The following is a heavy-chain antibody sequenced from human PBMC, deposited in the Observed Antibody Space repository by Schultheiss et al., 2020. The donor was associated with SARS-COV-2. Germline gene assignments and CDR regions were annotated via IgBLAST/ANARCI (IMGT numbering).Heavy chain of an antibody. CDR1: GGSFSGYY. D-gene: IGHD3-16*02. Sequence: SQTLSLTCAVYGGSFSGYYWSWIRQPPGKGLEWIGEINHSGSTNYNPSLKSRVTISVDTSKNEFSLKLYSVTAADTAVYYCARHPPRSGDYVWGSYRSPYFDYWGQGTLVTVSS. CDR3: ARHPPRSGDYVWGSYRSPYFDY. V-gene: IGHV4-34*01. J-gene: IGHJ4*02. CDR2: INHSGST.